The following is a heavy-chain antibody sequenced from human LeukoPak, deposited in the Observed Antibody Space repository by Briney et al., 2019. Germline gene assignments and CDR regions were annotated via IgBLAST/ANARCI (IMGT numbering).Heavy chain of an antibody. CDR3: AREESSCGGDCYAFDY. CDR1: GFTFSSYA. D-gene: IGHD2-21*02. V-gene: IGHV3-30-3*01. J-gene: IGHJ4*02. CDR2: ISYDGSNR. Sequence: PGRSLRLSCAVSGFTFSSYAMHWVRQAPGKGLEWVAVISYDGSNRYYADSVKGRFTISRDNSKNTLYLQMNSLRAEDTAVYYCAREESSCGGDCYAFDYWGQGTLVTVSS.